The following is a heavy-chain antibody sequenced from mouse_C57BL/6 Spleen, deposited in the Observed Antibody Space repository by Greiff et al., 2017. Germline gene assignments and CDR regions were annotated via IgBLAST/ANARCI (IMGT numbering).Heavy chain of an antibody. J-gene: IGHJ2*01. V-gene: IGHV1-62-2*01. CDR2: FYPGSGSI. Sequence: QVQLQQSGAELVKPGASVKLSCTASGYTFTEYSIHWVKQRSGQGLEWIGWFYPGSGSIKYKEKLKDKATLSADKSSSTVYMQLSRLTSEDSAFYFCARDEGASNRGVFDYWGQGTTLTVSS. CDR1: GYTFTEYS. CDR3: ARDEGASNRGVFDY.